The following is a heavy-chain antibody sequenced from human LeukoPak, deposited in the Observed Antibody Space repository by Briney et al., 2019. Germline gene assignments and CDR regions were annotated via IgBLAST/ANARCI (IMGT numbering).Heavy chain of an antibody. CDR2: ISSSSSYI. CDR1: GFTFSSYS. D-gene: IGHD3-10*01. Sequence: GGSLRLSCAASGFTFSSYSMNWVRQAPGKGLEWVSSISSSSSYIYYADSVKGRFTIPRDNAKNSLYLQMNSLRAEDTAVYYCARKGTMVQSYYFDYWGQGTLVTVSS. V-gene: IGHV3-21*01. CDR3: ARKGTMVQSYYFDY. J-gene: IGHJ4*02.